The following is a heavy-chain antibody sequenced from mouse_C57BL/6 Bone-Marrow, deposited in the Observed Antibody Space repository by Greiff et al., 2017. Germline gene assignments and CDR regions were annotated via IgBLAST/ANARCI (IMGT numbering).Heavy chain of an antibody. D-gene: IGHD2-4*01. CDR1: GYTFTDYA. Sequence: VNVVESGPELVRPGVSVKISCKGSGYTFTDYAMHWVKQSHAKSLEWIGVISTYYGDASYNQKFKDKATMTVDKSSSTAYMELARLTSEDSAVYYCASPSYDYDEAYWGQGTLVTVSA. V-gene: IGHV1-67*01. J-gene: IGHJ3*01. CDR3: ASPSYDYDEAY. CDR2: ISTYYGDA.